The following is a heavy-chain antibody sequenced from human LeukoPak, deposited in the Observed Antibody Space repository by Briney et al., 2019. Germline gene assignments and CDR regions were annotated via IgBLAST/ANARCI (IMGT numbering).Heavy chain of an antibody. V-gene: IGHV1-8*03. Sequence: GASVKVSCKASGYTFTSYDINWVRQATGQGLEWMGWMNPNSGNTGYAQKFQGRVTITRNTSISTAYMELSRLRSDDTAVYYCARDRSFCDPRTSCSVYFDYWGQGTLVTVSS. CDR2: MNPNSGNT. CDR1: GYTFTSYD. CDR3: ARDRSFCDPRTSCSVYFDY. J-gene: IGHJ4*02. D-gene: IGHD2-2*01.